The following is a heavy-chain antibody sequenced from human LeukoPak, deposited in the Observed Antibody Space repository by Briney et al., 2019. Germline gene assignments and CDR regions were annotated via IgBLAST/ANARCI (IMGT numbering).Heavy chain of an antibody. CDR3: ARGEAYDYVWGRYFDL. D-gene: IGHD3-16*01. CDR2: INNDGSST. CDR1: GFTFSSYW. J-gene: IGHJ2*01. Sequence: GGSLRLSCAASGFTFSSYWMHWVRQGPGKELVCVSRINNDGSSTMYADSVKGRFTISRENAKNSLYLQMNSLRAGDTAVYYCARGEAYDYVWGRYFDLWGRGTLVTVSS. V-gene: IGHV3-74*03.